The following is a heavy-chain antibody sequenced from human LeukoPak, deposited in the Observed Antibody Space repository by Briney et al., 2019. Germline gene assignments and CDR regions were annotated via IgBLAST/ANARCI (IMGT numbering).Heavy chain of an antibody. J-gene: IGHJ4*02. CDR3: VRRPYRSGFDF. CDR1: GFMFSNYS. CDR2: ISRLSSYI. D-gene: IGHD6-19*01. Sequence: PGGSLRLSCAASGFMFSNYSMNWVRQAPGKGLEWVSSISRLSSYINYADSVEGRFTISRDNAKNSLELHLSRLRPEDTALYYCVRRPYRSGFDFWGQGTLVTVSS. V-gene: IGHV3-21*06.